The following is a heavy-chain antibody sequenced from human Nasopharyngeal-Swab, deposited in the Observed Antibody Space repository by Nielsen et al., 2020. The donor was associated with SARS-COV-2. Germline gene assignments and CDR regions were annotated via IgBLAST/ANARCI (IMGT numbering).Heavy chain of an antibody. CDR2: MNPNTGNT. CDR1: GYTFTSYD. V-gene: IGHV1-8*01. J-gene: IGHJ6*03. Sequence: ASVKVSCKASGYTFTSYDFNWVRQATGQGLEWMGWMNPNTGNTGYAQKFQGRVTMTRNTSISTAYKELSSLRSEDTAVYYCARGNGYYYMDVWGKGTTVTVSS. CDR3: ARGNGYYYMDV.